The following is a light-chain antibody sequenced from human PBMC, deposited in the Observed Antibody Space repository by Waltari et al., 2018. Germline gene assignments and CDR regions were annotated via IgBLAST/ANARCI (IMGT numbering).Light chain of an antibody. CDR1: QSLLHSSGYTF. Sequence: VTTQSPLSLPFSPGEPASISCRSSQSLLHSSGYTFWDWYLQMPGLSPLLLIYLVSNRASGIPDRFIGSGAGTEVTLKISRVEAEDVGVYYCMQARQALWTFGQGTKVEIK. J-gene: IGKJ1*01. CDR3: MQARQALWT. V-gene: IGKV2-28*01. CDR2: LVS.